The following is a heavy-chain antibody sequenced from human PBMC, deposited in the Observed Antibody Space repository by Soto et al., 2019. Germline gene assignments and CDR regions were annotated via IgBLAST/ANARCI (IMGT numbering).Heavy chain of an antibody. V-gene: IGHV3-48*03. CDR2: ISSSGSTI. CDR3: ARTRGYSYGYYYGMDV. D-gene: IGHD5-18*01. CDR1: GFTFSSYE. Sequence: GSLRLSCAASGFTFSSYEMNWVRQAPGQGLEWVSYISSSGSTIYYADSVKGRFTISRDNAKNSLYLQMNSLRAEDTAVYYCARTRGYSYGYYYGMDVWGQGTTVTVSS. J-gene: IGHJ6*02.